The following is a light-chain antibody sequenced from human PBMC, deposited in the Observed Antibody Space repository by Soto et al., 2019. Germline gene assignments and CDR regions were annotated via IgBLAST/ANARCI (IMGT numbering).Light chain of an antibody. V-gene: IGKV1-17*01. CDR3: LRHNDYPIT. J-gene: IGKJ5*01. Sequence: DIQMTQSPSSLAASVGDRVTITCRASQGIGNGLSWFQQKPGKAPKRLIYAASTLQSGVPSRFSGSGSGTEFTLTISSLQPEAFATYYCLRHNDYPITFGQGTRLEIK. CDR2: AAS. CDR1: QGIGNG.